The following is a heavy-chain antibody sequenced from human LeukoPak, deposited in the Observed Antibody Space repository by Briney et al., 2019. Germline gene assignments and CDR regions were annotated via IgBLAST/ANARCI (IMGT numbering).Heavy chain of an antibody. CDR2: IRYDGSRK. Sequence: GGSLRLSCAASGFTFSSYGMHWVRQAPDKGLEWVAFIRYDGSRKYYADSVKGRFTISRDNSKNTLYLQMNSLRAEDTAMYYCAKVSLNMVNDAFDIWGQGTMVSVSS. CDR3: AKVSLNMVNDAFDI. D-gene: IGHD4/OR15-4a*01. V-gene: IGHV3-30*02. CDR1: GFTFSSYG. J-gene: IGHJ3*02.